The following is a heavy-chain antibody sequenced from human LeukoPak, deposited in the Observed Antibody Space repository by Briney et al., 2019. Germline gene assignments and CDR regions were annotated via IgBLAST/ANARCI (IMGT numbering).Heavy chain of an antibody. Sequence: SETLSLTCTVSGGSISSSSYYWGWIRQPPGKGLGWIGSIYYSGSTYYNPSLKSRVTISVDTSKNQFSLKLSSVTAADTAVYYCARVGGPDGPGGYWGQGTLVTVSS. CDR3: ARVGGPDGPGGY. D-gene: IGHD3-16*01. V-gene: IGHV4-39*01. J-gene: IGHJ4*02. CDR1: GGSISSSSYY. CDR2: IYYSGST.